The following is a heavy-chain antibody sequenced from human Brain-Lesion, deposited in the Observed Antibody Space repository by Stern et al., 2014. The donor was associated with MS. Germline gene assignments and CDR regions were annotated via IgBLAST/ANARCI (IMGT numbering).Heavy chain of an antibody. CDR2: INPKTGGT. CDR3: ARDKRGITIFGVVTDYYYLGMDV. D-gene: IGHD3-3*01. J-gene: IGHJ6*02. CDR1: GYIFTGYY. V-gene: IGHV1-2*02. Sequence: QMQLVQSGAEVKKPGASVKVSCKTSGYIFTGYYIHWVRQAPGQGLEWMAWINPKTGGTKYAQKLQGRVTMSRDTSISTAYVELSSLTSDDTAVYYCARDKRGITIFGVVTDYYYLGMDVWGQGTTVTVSS.